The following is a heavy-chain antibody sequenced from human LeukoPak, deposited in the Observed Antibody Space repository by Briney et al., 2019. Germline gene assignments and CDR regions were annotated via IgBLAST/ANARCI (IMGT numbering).Heavy chain of an antibody. CDR1: GGSISGGGYY. CDR3: ARGPTSVVADY. D-gene: IGHD2-21*01. Sequence: SQTLSLTCTVSGGSISGGGYYWSWIRQHPGKGLEWIGYIYYSGRTYYNPSLKSRVAISLETSKNQFSLKLSSVTAADTAVYYCARGPTSVVADYWGQGTLVTVSS. J-gene: IGHJ4*02. V-gene: IGHV4-31*03. CDR2: IYYSGRT.